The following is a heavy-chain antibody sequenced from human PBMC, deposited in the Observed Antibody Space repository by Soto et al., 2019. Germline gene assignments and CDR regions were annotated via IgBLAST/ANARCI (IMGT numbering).Heavy chain of an antibody. CDR2: IYYSGST. V-gene: IGHV4-39*01. CDR3: ARSSTYYYDSSGYRTFDY. D-gene: IGHD3-22*01. CDR1: GGSISSSSYY. Sequence: SETLSLTCTVSGGSISSSSYYWGWIRQPPGKGLEWIGSIYYSGSTYYNPSLKSRVTISVDTSKNQFSLKLSSVTAADTAVYYCARSSTYYYDSSGYRTFDYWGQGTLVTVSS. J-gene: IGHJ4*02.